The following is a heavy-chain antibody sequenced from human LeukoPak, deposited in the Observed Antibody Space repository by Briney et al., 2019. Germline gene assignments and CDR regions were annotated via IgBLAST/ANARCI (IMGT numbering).Heavy chain of an antibody. J-gene: IGHJ4*02. CDR3: ARGRRDSEYVGGLGY. V-gene: IGHV3-30*03. Sequence: GRSLRLSCAASGFTFSSYGMHWVRQAPGKGLEWVAVISYDGSNKYYADSVKGRFTISRDNAKNLLFLQMNSLRAEDTAVYSCARGRRDSEYVGGLGYWGQGILVTVSS. CDR1: GFTFSSYG. D-gene: IGHD3-16*01. CDR2: ISYDGSNK.